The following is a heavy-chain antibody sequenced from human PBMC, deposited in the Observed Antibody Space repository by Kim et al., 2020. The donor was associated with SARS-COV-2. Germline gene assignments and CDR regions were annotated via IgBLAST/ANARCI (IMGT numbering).Heavy chain of an antibody. CDR3: ARRAVADIVVDAIYWYFDL. D-gene: IGHD2-2*01. CDR2: IYYSGST. CDR1: GGSISSYY. V-gene: IGHV4-59*13. J-gene: IGHJ2*01. Sequence: SETLSLTCTVSGGSISSYYWSWIRQPPGKGLEWIGYIYYSGSTNYNPSLKSRVTISVDTSKNQFSLKLSSVTAADTAVYYCARRAVADIVVDAIYWYFDLWGRGTLVTVSS.